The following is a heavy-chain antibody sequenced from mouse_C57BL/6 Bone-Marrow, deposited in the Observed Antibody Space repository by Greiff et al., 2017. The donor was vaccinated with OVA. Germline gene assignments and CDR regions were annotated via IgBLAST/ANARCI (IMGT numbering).Heavy chain of an antibody. J-gene: IGHJ1*03. CDR2: INPSNGGT. V-gene: IGHV1-53*01. D-gene: IGHD2-4*01. CDR1: GYTFTSYW. Sequence: QVQLQQPGTELVKPGASVKLSCKASGYTFTSYWMHWVKQRPGQGLEWIGNINPSNGGTNYNEKFKSKATLTVDKSSSTPYMQLSSLTSEDYAVDYWARDYDVRYFDVWGTGTTVTVSS. CDR3: ARDYDVRYFDV.